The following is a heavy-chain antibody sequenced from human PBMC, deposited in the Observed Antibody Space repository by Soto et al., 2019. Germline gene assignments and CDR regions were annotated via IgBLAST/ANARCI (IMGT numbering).Heavy chain of an antibody. CDR3: ASRPTDPKESYYYYYYMDV. V-gene: IGHV4-39*01. D-gene: IGHD1-26*01. CDR2: IYYSGST. CDR1: GGSISSSSYY. Sequence: QLQLQESGPGLVKPSETLSLTCTVSGGSISSSSYYWGWIRQPPGKGLEWIGSIYYSGSTYYNPSLKSRVTISVDTSKNQFSLKLSSVTAADTAVYYCASRPTDPKESYYYYYYMDVWGKGTTVTVSS. J-gene: IGHJ6*03.